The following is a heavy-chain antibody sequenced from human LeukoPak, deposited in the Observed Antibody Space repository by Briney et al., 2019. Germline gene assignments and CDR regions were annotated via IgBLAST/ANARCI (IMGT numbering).Heavy chain of an antibody. V-gene: IGHV3-66*01. CDR1: GFTVSSNF. D-gene: IGHD3-9*01. CDR2: IYSGGST. Sequence: GGSLRLSCAASGFTVSSNFMSWVRQAPGKGLEWVSVIYSGGSTYYADSVKGRFTTSRDNSKNTLYLQMNSLRVEDTAVYYCALGLVTDYWGQGTLVTVSS. CDR3: ALGLVTDY. J-gene: IGHJ4*02.